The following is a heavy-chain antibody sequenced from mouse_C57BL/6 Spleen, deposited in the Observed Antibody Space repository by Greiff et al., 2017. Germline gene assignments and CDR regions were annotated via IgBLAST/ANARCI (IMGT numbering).Heavy chain of an antibody. CDR1: GYAFSSYW. CDR3: ARFGAWFAY. V-gene: IGHV1-80*01. J-gene: IGHJ3*01. Sequence: VQVVESGAELVKPGASVKISCKASGYAFSSYWMNWVKQRPGKGLEWIGQIYPGDGDTNYNGKFKGKATLTADNSASTAYMQLSSLTSEDSAVYFCARFGAWFAYWGQGTLVTVSA. CDR2: IYPGDGDT.